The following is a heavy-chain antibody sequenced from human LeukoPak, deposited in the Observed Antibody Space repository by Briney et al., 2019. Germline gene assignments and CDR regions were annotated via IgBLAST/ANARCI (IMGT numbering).Heavy chain of an antibody. CDR3: VKGHCSSSSCFPNYYHYMDI. V-gene: IGHV3-9*01. J-gene: IGHJ6*03. D-gene: IGHD2-15*01. CDR1: GFTFDEHA. CDR2: ISWNSGSI. Sequence: PGGSLRLSCAGSGFTFDEHAMPWVRHAPGKGLEWVSGISWNSGSIAYADSEKGRFTISRDNAKNLLFLQMSSLRAADTALYYCVKGHCSSSSCFPNYYHYMDIWGTGTTVTVSS.